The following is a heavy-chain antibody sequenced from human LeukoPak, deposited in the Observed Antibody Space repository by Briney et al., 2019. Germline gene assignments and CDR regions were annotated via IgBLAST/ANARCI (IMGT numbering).Heavy chain of an antibody. CDR3: ARDRSDNWGLFDY. CDR2: IYYSGNT. D-gene: IGHD1-1*01. V-gene: IGHV4-39*06. CDR1: GGPISSSPYY. J-gene: IGHJ4*02. Sequence: SETLSLTCAVSGGPISSSPYYWGWIPQPPGRGLDWIGSIYYSGNTYHNPSIKSRVTISADTSKNQYPLKLSSLTAADTAVHYCARDRSDNWGLFDYWGQGTLVTVSS.